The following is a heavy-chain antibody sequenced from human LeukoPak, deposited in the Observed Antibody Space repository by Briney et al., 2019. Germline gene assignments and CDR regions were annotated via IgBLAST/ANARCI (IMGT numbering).Heavy chain of an antibody. D-gene: IGHD2-15*01. CDR2: ISAYNGNT. CDR3: ARGYCSGGSCYTPLDY. Sequence: GASVKVSCKASGYTFTNYGINWVRQAPGQGLEWMGWISAYNGNTNYAQKLQGRVTMTTDTSTSTAYMELRSLRSDDTAVYYCARGYCSGGSCYTPLDYWGQGTLVTVSS. J-gene: IGHJ4*02. V-gene: IGHV1-18*01. CDR1: GYTFTNYG.